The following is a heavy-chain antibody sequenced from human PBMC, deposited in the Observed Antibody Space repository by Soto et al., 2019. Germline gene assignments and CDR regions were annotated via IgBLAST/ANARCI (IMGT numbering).Heavy chain of an antibody. Sequence: EVQLVESGGGLVQPGGSLKLSCAASGFTFSGAAMHWVRQASGKGLEWVGRIRSKANSYATEYAASVKGRFTISRDDSKNTAYLKMNSLKTEDTAVYYCRGYCISSSCYESGMDVWGQGTTVIVSS. V-gene: IGHV3-73*01. J-gene: IGHJ6*02. CDR2: IRSKANSYAT. CDR1: GFTFSGAA. CDR3: RGYCISSSCYESGMDV. D-gene: IGHD2-2*01.